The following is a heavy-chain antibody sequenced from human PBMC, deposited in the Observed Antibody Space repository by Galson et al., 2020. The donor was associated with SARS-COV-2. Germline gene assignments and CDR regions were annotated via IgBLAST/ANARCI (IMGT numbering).Heavy chain of an antibody. CDR1: GFTFTTSA. CDR3: AAFIARPAY. CDR2: IEVGSGKT. Sequence: SVKVSCKASGFTFTTSAVQRVRQARGQRPEWIGWIEVGSGKTNYAKKFQERVSITRDMSTTTAYMELSSLRYEDTSVYYCAAFIARPAYWGQGTLVTVSS. V-gene: IGHV1-58*01. D-gene: IGHD6-6*01. J-gene: IGHJ4*02.